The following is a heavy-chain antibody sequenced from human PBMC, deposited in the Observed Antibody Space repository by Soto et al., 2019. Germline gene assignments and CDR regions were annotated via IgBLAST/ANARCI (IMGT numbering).Heavy chain of an antibody. CDR3: ARGLGGWELGSPPFDY. CDR1: GGSISSGGYY. V-gene: IGHV4-31*03. Sequence: SETLSLTCPVSGGSISSGGYYWSWIRQHPGKGLEWIGYIYYSGSTYYNPSLKSRVTISVDTSKNQFSLKLSSVTAADTAVYYGARGLGGWELGSPPFDYWGQGTLVTVSS. D-gene: IGHD1-26*01. CDR2: IYYSGST. J-gene: IGHJ4*02.